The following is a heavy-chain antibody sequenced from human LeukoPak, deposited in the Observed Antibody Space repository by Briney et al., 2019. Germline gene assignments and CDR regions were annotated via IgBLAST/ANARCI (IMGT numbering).Heavy chain of an antibody. CDR3: ARGGSVLSTYQLRYPTGGYFQH. CDR1: GGSFSGYY. Sequence: SETLSLTCAVYGGSFSGYYWSWIRQPPGKGLEWIGEINHSGSTNYNPSLKSRVTISVDTSKNQFSLKLSSVTAADTAVYHCARGGSVLSTYQLRYPTGGYFQHWGQGTLVTVSS. V-gene: IGHV4-34*01. D-gene: IGHD2-2*02. CDR2: INHSGST. J-gene: IGHJ1*01.